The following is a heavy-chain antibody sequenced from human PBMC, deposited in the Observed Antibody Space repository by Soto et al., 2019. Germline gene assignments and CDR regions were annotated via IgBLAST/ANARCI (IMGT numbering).Heavy chain of an antibody. V-gene: IGHV5-51*01. Sequence: PGESLKISCKGSGYSFTSYWIGWVRQMPGKGLEWMGIIYPGDSDTRYSPSFQGQVTISADKSISTAYLQWSSLKASDTAMYYCASGRATVTRFPFDYYMDVWGKGTTVTVPS. CDR2: IYPGDSDT. CDR1: GYSFTSYW. CDR3: ASGRATVTRFPFDYYMDV. J-gene: IGHJ6*03. D-gene: IGHD4-4*01.